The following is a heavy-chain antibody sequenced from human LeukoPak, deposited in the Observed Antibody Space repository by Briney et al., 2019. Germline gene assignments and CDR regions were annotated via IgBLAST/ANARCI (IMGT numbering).Heavy chain of an antibody. CDR1: GGSISSYY. V-gene: IGHV4-4*07. CDR3: AREGSITSGPHDAFDI. Sequence: PSETLSLTCTASGGSISSYYWSWIRQPAGKGLEWIGRIYTSGSTNYNPSLKSRVTMSVDTSKNQFSLKLSSVTAADTAVYYCAREGSITSGPHDAFDIWGQGTMVTVSS. CDR2: IYTSGST. D-gene: IGHD5-24*01. J-gene: IGHJ3*02.